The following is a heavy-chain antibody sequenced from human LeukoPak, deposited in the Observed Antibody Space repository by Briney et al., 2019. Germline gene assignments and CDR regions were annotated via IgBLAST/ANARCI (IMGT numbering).Heavy chain of an antibody. CDR2: TNPNSGGT. CDR1: GYTFTGYY. J-gene: IGHJ4*02. D-gene: IGHD6-19*01. CDR3: ARDRTRTGYSSGWYHDY. V-gene: IGHV1-2*02. Sequence: GVSVTVSCKASGYTFTGYYMHWVRQAPGQGLEWMGWTNPNSGGTNYAQKFQGRVTMTRDTSISTDYMELSRLRSDDTAVYYCARDRTRTGYSSGWYHDYWGQGTLVTVSS.